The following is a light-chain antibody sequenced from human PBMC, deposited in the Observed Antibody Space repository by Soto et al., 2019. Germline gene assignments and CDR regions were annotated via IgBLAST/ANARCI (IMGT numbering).Light chain of an antibody. CDR2: GAF. CDR1: QSVSSAH. J-gene: IGKJ2*01. CDR3: QQYGSSPMYT. Sequence: EIVLTQSPGTLSLSPGERATLSCRASQSVSSAHLAWYQQKPGQAPRLLIYGAFSRATGIPDRFSGSGSGTDFTLTISRREPEDFAVYYCQQYGSSPMYTFGQGTKLEIK. V-gene: IGKV3-20*01.